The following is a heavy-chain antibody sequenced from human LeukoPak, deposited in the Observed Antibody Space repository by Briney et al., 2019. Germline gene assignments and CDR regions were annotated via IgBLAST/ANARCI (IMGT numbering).Heavy chain of an antibody. CDR2: IYYSGST. Sequence: SETLSLTCTVSGGSISSYYWSWIRQPPGKGLEWIGDIYYSGSTNYNPSLKSRVTISVDASKNQFSLKLSSVTAADTAVYYCAREGTGGYGWFDPWGQGTLVTVSS. CDR1: GGSISSYY. J-gene: IGHJ5*02. CDR3: AREGTGGYGWFDP. D-gene: IGHD2-8*02. V-gene: IGHV4-59*01.